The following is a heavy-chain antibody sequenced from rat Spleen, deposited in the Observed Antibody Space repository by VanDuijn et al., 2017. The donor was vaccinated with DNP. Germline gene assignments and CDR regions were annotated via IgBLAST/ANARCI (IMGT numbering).Heavy chain of an antibody. CDR3: ASLNNYNWFAY. Sequence: EVHLVESGGGLVQPGRSLKLSCAASGFTFSDYNMAWVRQAPKKGLEWVATISYDGSSTSYRDSVKGRFTISRDNAKSTLYLQMDSLRSEDTATYYCASLNNYNWFAYWGQGTLVTVSS. CDR1: GFTFSDYN. D-gene: IGHD1-10*01. J-gene: IGHJ3*01. CDR2: ISYDGSST. V-gene: IGHV5-7*01.